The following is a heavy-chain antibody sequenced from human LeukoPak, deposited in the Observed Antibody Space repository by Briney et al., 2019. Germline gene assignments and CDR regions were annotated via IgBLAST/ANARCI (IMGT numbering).Heavy chain of an antibody. CDR2: INPNSGGT. V-gene: IGHV1-2*02. D-gene: IGHD1-1*01. CDR1: GYTFTGYY. Sequence: ASVKVSCKASGYTFTGYYMHWVRQAPGQGLEWMGWINPNSGGTNYAQKFQGRVTMTEDTSTDTAYMEVSSLRSEDTAVYYCATDGPPSLVVQGAPWGQGTLVTVSS. J-gene: IGHJ5*02. CDR3: ATDGPPSLVVQGAP.